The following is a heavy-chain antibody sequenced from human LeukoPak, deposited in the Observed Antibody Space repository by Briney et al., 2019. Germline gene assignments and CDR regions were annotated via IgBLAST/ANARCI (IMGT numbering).Heavy chain of an antibody. D-gene: IGHD2-15*01. CDR1: GYSISSDYY. CDR2: IYHSGST. Sequence: PSETLSLTCTVSGYSISSDYYWGWIRQPPGKGLEWIGSIYHSGSTYYNPSLKSRVTISVDTSKNQFSLKLSSVTAADTAVYYCARGVVAAPQTFDYWGQGTLVAVSS. CDR3: ARGVVAAPQTFDY. J-gene: IGHJ4*02. V-gene: IGHV4-38-2*02.